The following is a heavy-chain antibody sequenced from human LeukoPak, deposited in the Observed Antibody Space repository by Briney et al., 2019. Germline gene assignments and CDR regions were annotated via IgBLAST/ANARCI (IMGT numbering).Heavy chain of an antibody. CDR3: ARGPMVPGVIIRRSKSGYFDY. Sequence: GGSLRLSWAASGFTFSSCEMNWVRQAAGKGLEWVSYISSSGSTIYYADSVKGRFTISRDNAKNSLYLQMNSLRAEDTAVYYCARGPMVPGVIIRRSKSGYFDYWGQGTLVTVSS. CDR2: ISSSGSTI. J-gene: IGHJ4*02. CDR1: GFTFSSCE. V-gene: IGHV3-48*03. D-gene: IGHD3-10*01.